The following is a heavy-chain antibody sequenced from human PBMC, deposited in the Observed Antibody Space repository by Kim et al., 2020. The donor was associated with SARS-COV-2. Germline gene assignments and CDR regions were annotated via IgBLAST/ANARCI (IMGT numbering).Heavy chain of an antibody. CDR1: GFTFSSYG. CDR2: MSNDGNNK. J-gene: IGHJ4*02. V-gene: IGHV3-30*18. CDR3: AKLISSAYYDDSAYSRRLADY. D-gene: IGHD3-16*01. Sequence: GGSLRLSCAASGFTFSSYGMHWVRQAPGKGLEWLAVMSNDGNNKYYADSVKGRFSISRDNSKNTLYLQMNSLRPEDTAVYYCAKLISSAYYDDSAYSRRLADYWGQGTLVTVSS.